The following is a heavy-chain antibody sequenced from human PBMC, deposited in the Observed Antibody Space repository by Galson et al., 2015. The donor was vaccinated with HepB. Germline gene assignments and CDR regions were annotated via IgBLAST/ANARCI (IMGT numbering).Heavy chain of an antibody. J-gene: IGHJ5*02. D-gene: IGHD3-3*01. CDR1: GGSISSGGYY. CDR2: IYYSGST. CDR3: ARGGDLRFLEWFDRGWFDP. Sequence: TLSLTCTVSGGSISSGGYYWSWIRQHPGKGLEWIGYIYYSGSTYYNPSLKSRVTISVDTSKNQFSLKLSSVTAADTAVYYCARGGDLRFLEWFDRGWFDPWGQGTLVTVSS. V-gene: IGHV4-31*03.